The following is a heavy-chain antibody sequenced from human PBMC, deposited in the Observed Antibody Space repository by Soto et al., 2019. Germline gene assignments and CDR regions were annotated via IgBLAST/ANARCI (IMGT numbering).Heavy chain of an antibody. CDR3: AKDRIAARLGYNWFGP. CDR2: ISGSGGST. J-gene: IGHJ5*02. D-gene: IGHD6-6*01. CDR1: GFTFSSYA. Sequence: GSLRLSCAASGFTFSSYAMSWVRQAPGKGLEWVSAISGSGGSTYYADSVKGRFTISRDNSKNTLYLQMNSLRAEDTAVYYCAKDRIAARLGYNWFGPWGQGTLVTVSS. V-gene: IGHV3-23*01.